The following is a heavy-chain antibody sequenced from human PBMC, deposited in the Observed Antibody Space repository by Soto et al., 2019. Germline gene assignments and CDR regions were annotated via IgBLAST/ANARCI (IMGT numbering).Heavy chain of an antibody. V-gene: IGHV2-5*02. CDR3: ARLRRESSGWYAGFGY. CDR1: GFSISTSGVA. J-gene: IGHJ4*02. D-gene: IGHD6-19*01. CDR2: IYWDDDK. Sequence: QITLKESGPTLVKPTQTLTLTCTFSGFSISTSGVAVGWIRQPPGKALEWLALIYWDDDKRYIPSLKSSLTLTKDTSKNQVVFTMTNMDPVDTAIYHCARLRRESSGWYAGFGYWCQGTRVTVSS.